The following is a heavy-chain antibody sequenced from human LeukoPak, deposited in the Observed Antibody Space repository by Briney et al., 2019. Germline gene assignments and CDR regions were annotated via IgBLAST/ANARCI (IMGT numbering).Heavy chain of an antibody. D-gene: IGHD2-2*01. J-gene: IGHJ2*01. Sequence: PGGSLRLSCAASGFTFYNLSWGGSGQTPGKGLEWVSLISVNGGRASYADSVKGRFTISRDNLKSTVYLPMNSLRAEDTAIYYCVKDHTESYPWYMDFWGRGALVTVSS. CDR3: VKDHTESYPWYMDF. CDR1: GFTFYNLS. CDR2: ISVNGGRA. V-gene: IGHV3-23*01.